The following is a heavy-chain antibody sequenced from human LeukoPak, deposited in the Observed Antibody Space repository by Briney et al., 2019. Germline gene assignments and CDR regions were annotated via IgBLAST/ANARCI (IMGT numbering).Heavy chain of an antibody. Sequence: ASVKVSCKTSGYPFTTWEINWVRQAAGQGLEWMGWVHPNSGNTAYAQKFQGRVTMTRDTSISTAYMELSSLRSEDTAVYYCARGLTNYWGQGTLVTVSS. J-gene: IGHJ4*02. V-gene: IGHV1-8*01. D-gene: IGHD3-3*01. CDR2: VHPNSGNT. CDR3: ARGLTNY. CDR1: GYPFTTWE.